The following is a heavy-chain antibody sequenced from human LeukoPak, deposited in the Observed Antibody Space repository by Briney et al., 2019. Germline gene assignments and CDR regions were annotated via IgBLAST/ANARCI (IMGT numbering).Heavy chain of an antibody. J-gene: IGHJ5*02. Sequence: GAAAKDSCKASGYTFTSYGMSGVRQAPGQGLEWMGWISAYNGNTNYAQKLQGRATMTTDTSTSTAYMELRSLRSDDTAVYYCAQERHFEGYFWFDPWGQGTLVTVSS. CDR3: AQERHFEGYFWFDP. CDR1: GYTFTSYG. V-gene: IGHV1-18*01. CDR2: ISAYNGNT. D-gene: IGHD3-22*01.